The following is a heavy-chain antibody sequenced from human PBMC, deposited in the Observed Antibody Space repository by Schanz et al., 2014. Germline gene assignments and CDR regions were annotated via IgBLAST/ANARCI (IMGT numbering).Heavy chain of an antibody. J-gene: IGHJ4*02. Sequence: QVQLVQSGAEVKKPGASVKVSCKASGYTFISYGIKWVRQAPGQGLEWMGWITAYNGDTNYALKLQGRVTMTTDTATGTAYMELLSLRSEDTAVYDCARGYGVSPTDFWGQGTLVAVSA. CDR2: ITAYNGDT. CDR3: ARGYGVSPTDF. V-gene: IGHV1-18*01. CDR1: GYTFISYG. D-gene: IGHD4-17*01.